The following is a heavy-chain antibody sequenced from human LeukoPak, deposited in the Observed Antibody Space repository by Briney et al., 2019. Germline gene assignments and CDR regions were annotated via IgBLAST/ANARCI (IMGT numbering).Heavy chain of an antibody. J-gene: IGHJ4*02. CDR3: ARGGYSYGYELDY. CDR2: IYYGGST. CDR1: GGSISSYY. D-gene: IGHD5-18*01. Sequence: SETLSLTCTVSGGSISSYYWSWIRQPPGKGLEWIGYIYYGGSTNYNPSLKSRVTISVDTSKNQFSLKLSSVTAADTAVYYCARGGYSYGYELDYWGQGTLVTVSS. V-gene: IGHV4-59*01.